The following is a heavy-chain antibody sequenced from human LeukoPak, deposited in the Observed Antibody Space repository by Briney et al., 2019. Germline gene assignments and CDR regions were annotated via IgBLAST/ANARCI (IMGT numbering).Heavy chain of an antibody. CDR2: INPNSGGT. CDR3: ARVVNLRVVGPLQHGDFDY. J-gene: IGHJ4*02. Sequence: PQASVKVSCKDSGYTFTGYYMHWVRQAPGQGLEWMGWINPNSGGTNYAQKFQGRVTMTRDTSISTAYMELSRLRSDDTAVYYCARVVNLRVVGPLQHGDFDYWGQGTLVTVSS. CDR1: GYTFTGYY. D-gene: IGHD3-22*01. V-gene: IGHV1-2*02.